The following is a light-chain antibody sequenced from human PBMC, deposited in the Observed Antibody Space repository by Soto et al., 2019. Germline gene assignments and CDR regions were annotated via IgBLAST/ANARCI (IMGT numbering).Light chain of an antibody. CDR1: SSDVGDYNY. Sequence: QSVLTQPASVSGSPGQSITISCTGTSSDVGDYNYVSWYQQHPGKAPKFLIYEVSNRPSGVSNRFSGSKSGNTASLTISGLQAEDEAHYYCSSYTSSSSPFVFGTGTKLTVL. CDR2: EVS. J-gene: IGLJ1*01. V-gene: IGLV2-14*01. CDR3: SSYTSSSSPFV.